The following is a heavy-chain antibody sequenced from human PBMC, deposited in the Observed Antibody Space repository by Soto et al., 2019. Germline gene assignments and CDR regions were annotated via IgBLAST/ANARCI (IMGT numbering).Heavy chain of an antibody. V-gene: IGHV1-2*04. D-gene: IGHD5-12*01. CDR1: GYXXXXXX. Sequence: GXSVKVSCKASGYXXXXXXXXWXXXXXXQGXEWMGWINPNSGGTNYAQKFQGWVTMTRDTSISTAYMELSRLRSDDTAVYYCVREGPNIVATIIAPEFDYWGQGTLVTVSS. CDR3: VREGPNIVATIIAPEFDY. J-gene: IGHJ4*02. CDR2: INPNSGGT.